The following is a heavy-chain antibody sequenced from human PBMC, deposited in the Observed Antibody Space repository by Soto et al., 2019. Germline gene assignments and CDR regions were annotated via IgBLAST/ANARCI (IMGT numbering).Heavy chain of an antibody. D-gene: IGHD2-21*01. CDR1: EYSSSDNW. V-gene: IGHV5-51*01. Sequence: GESLKISCKGSEYSSSDNWIAWVRQTPGKGLEWVGLIYPDASATTYSPSFRGQVTMSADKSISTAYLHWDSLKASDNATYYCVIRGMDVWRQLPTVTASS. CDR2: IYPDASAT. J-gene: IGHJ6*02. CDR3: VIRGMDV.